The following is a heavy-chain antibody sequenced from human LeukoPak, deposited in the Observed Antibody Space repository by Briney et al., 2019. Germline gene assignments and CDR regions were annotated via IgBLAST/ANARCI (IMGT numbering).Heavy chain of an antibody. Sequence: ASVKVSCKASGYTFTSYGISWVRPAPGQGLEWMGWISAYNGNKNYAQKLQGRVTMTTDTSTSTAYMELRSLRSDDTAVYYCARVEMMYDFWSGYYPSKLYYFDYWGQGTLVTVSS. CDR3: ARVEMMYDFWSGYYPSKLYYFDY. CDR2: ISAYNGNK. J-gene: IGHJ4*02. V-gene: IGHV1-18*01. D-gene: IGHD3-3*01. CDR1: GYTFTSYG.